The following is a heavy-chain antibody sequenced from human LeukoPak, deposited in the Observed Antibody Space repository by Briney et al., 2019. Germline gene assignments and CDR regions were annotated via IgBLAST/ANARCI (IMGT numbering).Heavy chain of an antibody. V-gene: IGHV3-23*01. J-gene: IGHJ3*01. CDR2: ISGTGATT. CDR1: GFIFSTFG. D-gene: IGHD6-13*01. CDR3: AKDRSSSSWFDGYDF. Sequence: GGSLRLSCTASGFIFSTFGMSWARQAPGHGLEGISAISGTGATTYYAHSLKGRFTISRDNSKNTLFLQMNSLRAEDTAVYYCAKDRSSSSWFDGYDFWGQGTMVTVSS.